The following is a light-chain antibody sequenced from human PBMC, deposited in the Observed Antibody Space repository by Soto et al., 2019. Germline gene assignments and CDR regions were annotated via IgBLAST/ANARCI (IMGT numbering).Light chain of an antibody. CDR3: QSYDSSLRRV. CDR2: GNG. Sequence: QSVLTQPPSVSGAPGQRVTISCTGSSSNIGARYDVHWYQQLPGTAPKLLIYGNGNRPSGVPDRFSGSKSGTSASLAITGLQAEDEADYYCQSYDSSLRRVFAGGTQLTVL. J-gene: IGLJ2*01. CDR1: SSNIGARYD. V-gene: IGLV1-40*01.